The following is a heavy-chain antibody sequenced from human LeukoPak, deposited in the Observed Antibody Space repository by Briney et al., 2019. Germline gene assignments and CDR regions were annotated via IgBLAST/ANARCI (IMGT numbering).Heavy chain of an antibody. Sequence: GESLTLSCEASGFTFSKTWMSWVRQAPGKGLEWVACIMEDGGVQKYVDSVRGRFTISRDNARNSLYLQMNSLRAEDTAVYYCASLSVAGPDYWGQGTLVTVSS. J-gene: IGHJ4*02. CDR1: GFTFSKTW. CDR3: ASLSVAGPDY. V-gene: IGHV3-7*01. CDR2: IMEDGGVQ. D-gene: IGHD6-19*01.